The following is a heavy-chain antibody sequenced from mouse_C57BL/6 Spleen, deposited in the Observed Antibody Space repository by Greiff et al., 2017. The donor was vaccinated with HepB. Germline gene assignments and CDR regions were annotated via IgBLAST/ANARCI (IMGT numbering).Heavy chain of an antibody. D-gene: IGHD2-3*01. V-gene: IGHV1-69*01. CDR3: ARDDGYSTRYYFDY. J-gene: IGHJ2*01. Sequence: QVQLQQPGAELVMPGASVKLSCKASGYTFTSYWMHWVKQRPGQGLEWIGEIDPSDSYTNYNQKFKGKSTLTVDKSSSTAYMQLSSLTSEDSAGYYCARDDGYSTRYYFDYWGQGTTLTVSS. CDR2: IDPSDSYT. CDR1: GYTFTSYW.